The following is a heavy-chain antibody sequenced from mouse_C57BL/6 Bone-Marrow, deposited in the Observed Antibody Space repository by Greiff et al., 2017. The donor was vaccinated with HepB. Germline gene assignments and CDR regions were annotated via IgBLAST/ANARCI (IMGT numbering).Heavy chain of an antibody. J-gene: IGHJ2*01. Sequence: EVTLVQSGGDLVKPGASLKLSCAASGFTFSSYGMSWVRQTPDKSLEWVETISSGGSYTYYPDSVKGRVTISRDNAKNTLYLQMSRLKSEDTAMYYCARCYYGNCLYYWGRGNTITVSA. D-gene: IGHD2-1*01. CDR3: ARCYYGNCLYY. V-gene: IGHV5-6*01. CDR1: GFTFSSYG. CDR2: ISSGGSYT.